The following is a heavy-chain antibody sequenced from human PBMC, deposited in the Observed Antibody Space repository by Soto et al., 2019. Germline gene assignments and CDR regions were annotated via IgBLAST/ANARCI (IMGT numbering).Heavy chain of an antibody. J-gene: IGHJ4*02. CDR2: MYDSGST. V-gene: IGHV4-4*09. CDR1: GGSISDYY. Sequence: QVQLQESGPGLVKPSETLSLTCTVSGGSISDYYWSWIRQPPGKGLEWIGYMYDSGSTRYNPSLNSRVTISVATSKNQFSLNLRSVTAADTAVYYCARNMAYWGQGTLVTVSS. CDR3: ARNMAY. D-gene: IGHD3-10*01.